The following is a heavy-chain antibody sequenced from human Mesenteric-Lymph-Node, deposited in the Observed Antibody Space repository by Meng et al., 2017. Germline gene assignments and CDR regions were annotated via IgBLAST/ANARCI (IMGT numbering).Heavy chain of an antibody. D-gene: IGHD4-17*01. J-gene: IGHJ4*02. CDR1: GFTFNTYW. V-gene: IGHV3-7*01. CDR2: ISQDGSEE. Sequence: GESLKISCAASGFTFNTYWMSWVRQAPGKGLEWVASISQDGSEETYVDSVKGRFTISRDNAKNSLYLQMSSLRAGDTAVYYCATDVEEWRDYDDDWGQGTLVTVSS. CDR3: ATDVEEWRDYDDD.